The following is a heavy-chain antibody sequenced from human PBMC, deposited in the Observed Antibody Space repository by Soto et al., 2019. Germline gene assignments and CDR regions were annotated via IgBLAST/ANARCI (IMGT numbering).Heavy chain of an antibody. D-gene: IGHD2-15*01. V-gene: IGHV1-69*13. CDR2: IIPIFGTA. CDR3: ARDQDRIVPGETGP. CDR1: GGTFSSYA. J-gene: IGHJ5*02. Sequence: SLKVSCKASGGTFSSYAVSWVRQTHGQGLEWIGGIIPIFGTANYAQKFQGRVTITADESTSTAYMELSSLRSEDTAVYYCARDQDRIVPGETGPWGQGTLVTVSS.